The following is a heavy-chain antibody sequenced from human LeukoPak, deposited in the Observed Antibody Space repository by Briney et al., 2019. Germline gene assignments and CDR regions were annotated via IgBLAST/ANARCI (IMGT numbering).Heavy chain of an antibody. CDR1: GGSISSGDYY. CDR2: IYYSGST. CDR3: ARAYGHYDSCGYEPNRYYYYMDV. J-gene: IGHJ6*03. Sequence: SQTLSLTCTVSGGSISSGDYYWSWIRQPPGKGLEWIGYIYYSGSTYYNPSLKSRVTISVDTSKNQFSLKLSSVTAADTAVYYCARAYGHYDSCGYEPNRYYYYMDVWGKGTTVTVSS. V-gene: IGHV4-30-4*08. D-gene: IGHD3-22*01.